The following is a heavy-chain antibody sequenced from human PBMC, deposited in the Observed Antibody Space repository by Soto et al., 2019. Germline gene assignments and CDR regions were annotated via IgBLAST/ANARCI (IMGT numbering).Heavy chain of an antibody. Sequence: GASVKVSCKASGYTFTSYDINWVRQATGQGLEWMGWMNPNSGNTGYAQKFQGRVTMTRNTSISTAYMELSSLRSEDTAVYYCARDYYDRPTRTKPMDVWGQGTTVTVSS. D-gene: IGHD3-22*01. CDR1: GYTFTSYD. V-gene: IGHV1-8*01. J-gene: IGHJ6*02. CDR3: ARDYYDRPTRTKPMDV. CDR2: MNPNSGNT.